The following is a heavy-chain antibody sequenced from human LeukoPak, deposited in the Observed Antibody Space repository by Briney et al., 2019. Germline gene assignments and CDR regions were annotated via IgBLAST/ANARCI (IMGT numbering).Heavy chain of an antibody. V-gene: IGHV5-51*01. D-gene: IGHD3-16*02. CDR1: GYSFTTYW. J-gene: IGHJ4*02. Sequence: GEPLKISCKGSGYSFTTYWIAWVRPIPGKVLGWLGIIYRRDSVIRYSPPFQGQVTSSAYKSISTAYLQWNSLKASDTAMYYCARMIGLGELSPYFDYWGQGSLVTVSS. CDR3: ARMIGLGELSPYFDY. CDR2: IYRRDSVI.